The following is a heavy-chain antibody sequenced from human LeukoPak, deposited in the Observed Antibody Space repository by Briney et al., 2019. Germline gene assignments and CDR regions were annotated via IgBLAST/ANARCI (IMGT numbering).Heavy chain of an antibody. CDR2: IYTSGST. V-gene: IGHV4-61*02. Sequence: SETLSLTCTVSGGSISSGSYYWSWIRQPAGKGLGWIGRIYTSGSTNYNPSLKSRVTISVDTSKNQFSLKLSSVTAADTAVYYCARGVGLHSGYVTWGQGTLVTVSS. D-gene: IGHD5-12*01. J-gene: IGHJ4*02. CDR1: GGSISSGSYY. CDR3: ARGVGLHSGYVT.